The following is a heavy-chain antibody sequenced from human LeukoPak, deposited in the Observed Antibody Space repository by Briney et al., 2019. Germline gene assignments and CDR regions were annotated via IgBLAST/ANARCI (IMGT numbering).Heavy chain of an antibody. CDR3: ARQGYSYGPADY. V-gene: IGHV4-59*08. CDR2: MSSSGSP. D-gene: IGHD5-18*01. J-gene: IGHJ4*02. CDR1: GGSISNYF. Sequence: SETLSLTCTVSGGSISNYFWSWIRQPPGKGLEWIGYMSSSGSPNYNPSLKSRVTISVDTSNNQFSLKLSSVTAADTAVYYCARQGYSYGPADYWGQGTLVTVSS.